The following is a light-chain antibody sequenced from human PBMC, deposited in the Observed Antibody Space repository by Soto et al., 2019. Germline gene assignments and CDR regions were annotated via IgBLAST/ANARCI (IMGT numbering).Light chain of an antibody. CDR1: SSNIGAGYD. Sequence: QSVLTQPPSVSGAPGQRVTISCTGSSSNIGAGYDVHWYQQLPGTAPKLLIYGNSNRPSGVPDRFSGSKSGTSASLAITGLQAEDEADYYSQSYDSSLSVVFGGGTQLTVL. CDR2: GNS. V-gene: IGLV1-40*01. CDR3: QSYDSSLSVV. J-gene: IGLJ2*01.